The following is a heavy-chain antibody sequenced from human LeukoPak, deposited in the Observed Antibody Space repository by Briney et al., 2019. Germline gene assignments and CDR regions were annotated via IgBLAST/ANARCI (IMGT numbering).Heavy chain of an antibody. V-gene: IGHV3-23*01. CDR1: RFTFSSSG. D-gene: IGHD3-10*01. CDR3: ARDHVLLWFGESNPRFDY. Sequence: PGGSLRLSCVASRFTFSSSGMSWVRQPPGKGLEWVSAMSVSGGSTYYADSVKGRFTISRDNSKNTLYLQMNSLRAEDTAVYYCARDHVLLWFGESNPRFDYWGQGTLVTVSS. J-gene: IGHJ4*02. CDR2: MSVSGGST.